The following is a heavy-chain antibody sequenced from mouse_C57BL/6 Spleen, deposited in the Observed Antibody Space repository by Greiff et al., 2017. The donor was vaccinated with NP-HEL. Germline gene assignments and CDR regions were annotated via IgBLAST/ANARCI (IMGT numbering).Heavy chain of an antibody. J-gene: IGHJ2*01. CDR2: IYPRSGNT. CDR1: GYTFTSYG. Sequence: VQGVESGAELARPGASVKLSCKASGYTFTSYGISWVKQRTGQGLEWIGEIYPRSGNTYYNEKFKGKATLTADKSSSTAYMELRSLTSEDSAVYFCASSSHYFDYWGQGTTLTVSS. CDR3: ASSSHYFDY. D-gene: IGHD1-1*01. V-gene: IGHV1-81*01.